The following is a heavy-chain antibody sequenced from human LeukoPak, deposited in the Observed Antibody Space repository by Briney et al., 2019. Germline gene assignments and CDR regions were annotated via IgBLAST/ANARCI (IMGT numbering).Heavy chain of an antibody. J-gene: IGHJ4*02. Sequence: GRSLRLSCAASGFTFSSYAMHWVRRAPGKGLVWVSRISSDGSTTTYADSVKGRFTISRDNAKNTLYLQMNSLRAEDTAVYYCLSRYGAYWGQGTLVTVSS. V-gene: IGHV3-74*01. CDR1: GFTFSSYA. CDR2: ISSDGSTT. D-gene: IGHD5/OR15-5a*01. CDR3: LSRYGAY.